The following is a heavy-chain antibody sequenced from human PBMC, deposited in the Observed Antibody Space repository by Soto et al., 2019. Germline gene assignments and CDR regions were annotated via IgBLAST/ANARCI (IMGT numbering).Heavy chain of an antibody. CDR1: GFTLSSYW. J-gene: IGHJ4*02. V-gene: IGHV3-74*01. CDR3: ASVLHCSSSSCYSYFDN. CDR2: ISSDGSST. D-gene: IGHD2-2*02. Sequence: GGSLRLSCAASGFTLSSYWMHWARQAPGKGLVWVSRISSDGSSTNYADSVKGRFTISRDNAKNTLHLQMDSLRVEDTAVYYCASVLHCSSSSCYSYFDNWGQGTLVTVSS.